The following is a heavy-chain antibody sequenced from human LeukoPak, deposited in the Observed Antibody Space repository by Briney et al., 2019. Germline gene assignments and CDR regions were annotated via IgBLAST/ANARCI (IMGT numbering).Heavy chain of an antibody. V-gene: IGHV3-21*01. CDR2: ISSSSSYI. D-gene: IGHD1-26*01. J-gene: IGHJ4*02. CDR1: GFTFSSYG. Sequence: GGSLRLSCAASGFTFSSYGMHWVRQAPGKGLEWVSSISSSSSYIYSADSVKGRFTISRDNAKNSLYLQMNSLRAEDTAVYYCASRIVGAVDYWGQGTLVTVSS. CDR3: ASRIVGAVDY.